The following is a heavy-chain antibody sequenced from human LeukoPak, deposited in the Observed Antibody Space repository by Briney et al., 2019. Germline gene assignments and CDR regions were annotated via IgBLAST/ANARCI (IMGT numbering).Heavy chain of an antibody. CDR3: AKRYYDILTGRYSHFDY. CDR2: ISGNGAKT. Sequence: GGSLRLSCATSGFAFNTYAMSWVRQAPGKGLEWVSTISGNGAKTFSAGSVKGRFTISRDNSKNTLYLQMNSLRAEDTAVYYCAKRYYDILTGRYSHFDYWGQGTLVTVSS. CDR1: GFAFNTYA. V-gene: IGHV3-23*01. J-gene: IGHJ4*02. D-gene: IGHD3-9*01.